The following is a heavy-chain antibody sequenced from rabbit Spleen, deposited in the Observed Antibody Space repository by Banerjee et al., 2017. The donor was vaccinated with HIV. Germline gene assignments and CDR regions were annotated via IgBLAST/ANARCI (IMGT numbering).Heavy chain of an antibody. D-gene: IGHD1-1*01. CDR3: VRDKASTSGDYGPYYFDL. Sequence: QQLEESGGGLVQPGGSLKLSCTASGFSFSNKAVMCWVRQAPGKGLEWIGYIDPLFGSTYYASWVNGRFSISRENTQNTVSLQLNSLTAADTATYFCVRDKASTSGDYGPYYFDLWGPGTLVTVS. CDR2: IDPLFGST. CDR1: GFSFSNKA. V-gene: IGHV1S7*01. J-gene: IGHJ4*01.